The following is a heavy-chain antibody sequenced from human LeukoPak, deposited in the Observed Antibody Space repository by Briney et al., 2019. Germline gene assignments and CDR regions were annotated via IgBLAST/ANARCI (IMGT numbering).Heavy chain of an antibody. CDR2: ISAYNGNT. V-gene: IGHV1-18*04. D-gene: IGHD1-20*01. CDR1: GYTFTGYY. Sequence: ASVKVSCKASGYTFTGYYMHWVRQAPGQGLEWMGWISAYNGNTNYVQKLQGRVTMTTDASTSTAYMELRSLRSDDTAVYYCARGGITLFPNWFDPWGQGTLVTVSS. CDR3: ARGGITLFPNWFDP. J-gene: IGHJ5*02.